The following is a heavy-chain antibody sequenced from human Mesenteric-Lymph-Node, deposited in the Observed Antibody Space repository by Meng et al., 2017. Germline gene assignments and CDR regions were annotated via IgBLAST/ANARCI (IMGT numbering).Heavy chain of an antibody. Sequence: QLQAAGPGLVKASRPLSLFSAVSGVSISSGLWWTWIRQPPGKGLDWIGEIHRSGRTNYNPSLKSRVTISLDKAKNLFSLELTYVTAADTAVYYCVRGGYYTFVSWGQGTLVTVSS. CDR1: GVSISSGLW. CDR2: IHRSGRT. CDR3: VRGGYYTFVS. J-gene: IGHJ4*02. V-gene: IGHV4-4*02. D-gene: IGHD3-3*01.